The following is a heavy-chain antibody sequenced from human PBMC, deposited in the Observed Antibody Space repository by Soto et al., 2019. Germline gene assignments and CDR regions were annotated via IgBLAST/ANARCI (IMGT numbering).Heavy chain of an antibody. J-gene: IGHJ4*02. CDR2: IYHSGST. CDR3: ARWEYYSDSSGYYDY. Sequence: PSETLSLTCAVSGGSISSSNWWNWVRQPPGKGLEWIGEIYHSGSTNYNPSLRSRVTISVDKSKNHFSLKLSSVTAADTAVYYCARWEYYSDSSGYYDYWGQGTLVTVSS. CDR1: GGSISSSNW. V-gene: IGHV4-4*02. D-gene: IGHD3-22*01.